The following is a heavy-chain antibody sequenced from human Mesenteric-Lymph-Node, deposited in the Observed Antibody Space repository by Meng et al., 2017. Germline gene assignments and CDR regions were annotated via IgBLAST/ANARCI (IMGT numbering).Heavy chain of an antibody. D-gene: IGHD1-1*01. CDR3: ARTGKSDSGAFDI. CDR2: IYYSGST. V-gene: IGHV4-61*01. J-gene: IGHJ3*02. CDR1: GGSISSSSYY. Sequence: SETLSLTCTVSGGSISSSSYYWSWIRQPPGKGLEWIGYIYYSGSTNYNPSLKSRVTISVDTSKNQFSLKLSSVTAADTAVYYCARTGKSDSGAFDIWGQGTMVTVSS.